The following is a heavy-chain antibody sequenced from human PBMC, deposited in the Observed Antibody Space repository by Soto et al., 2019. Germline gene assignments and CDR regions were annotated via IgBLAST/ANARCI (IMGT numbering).Heavy chain of an antibody. CDR2: ISSSSSTI. CDR1: GFTFSSYS. J-gene: IGHJ4*02. D-gene: IGHD6-13*01. V-gene: IGHV3-48*01. CDR3: GIAAEGDY. Sequence: EVPLVESGGGLVQPGGSLRLSCAASGFTFSSYSMNWVRQAPGKGLEWVSYISSSSSTIYYADSVKGRFTISRDNAKNSLYLQMNSLRAEDTAVYYCGIAAEGDYWGQGTLVTVSS.